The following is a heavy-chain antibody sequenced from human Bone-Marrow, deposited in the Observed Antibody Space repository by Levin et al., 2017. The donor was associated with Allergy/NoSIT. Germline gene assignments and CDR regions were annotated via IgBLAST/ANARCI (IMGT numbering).Heavy chain of an antibody. CDR2: IYYSGST. J-gene: IGHJ2*01. CDR1: GGSFSSGHYY. V-gene: IGHV4-30-4*01. CDR3: ARDTAFYDFWSGYPNWSFDL. Sequence: SETLSLTCTVSGGSFSSGHYYWNWIRQPPGKGLEWIGIIYYSGSTYYNPSLKSRVAVSLDTSKNQLSLKLTPVTAADTAVYYCARDTAFYDFWSGYPNWSFDLWGRGTLVTVSS. D-gene: IGHD3-3*01.